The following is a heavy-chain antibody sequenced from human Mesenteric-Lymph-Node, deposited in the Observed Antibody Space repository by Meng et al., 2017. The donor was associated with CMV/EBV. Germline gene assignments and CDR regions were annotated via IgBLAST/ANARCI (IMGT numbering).Heavy chain of an antibody. CDR2: IRSSSNYI. D-gene: IGHD2-2*02. CDR1: GFSFNAYS. J-gene: IGHJ3*02. Sequence: GSLRLSCVGSGFSFNAYSMIWVRQAPGKGLEWVSSIRSSSNYIYYADSLKGRFTISRDNARSSLYLQMNSLRAEDTAVYYCATIPTVREDAFDIWGQGTMVT. V-gene: IGHV3-21*01. CDR3: ATIPTVREDAFDI.